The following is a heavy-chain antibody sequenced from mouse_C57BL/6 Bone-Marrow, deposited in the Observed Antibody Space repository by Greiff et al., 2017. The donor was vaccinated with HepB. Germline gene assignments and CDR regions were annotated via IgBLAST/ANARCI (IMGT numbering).Heavy chain of an antibody. Sequence: VQLQQPGAELVKPGASVKLSCKASGYTFTSYWMQWVKQRPGQGLEWIGEIDPSDSYTNYNQKFKGKATLTVDTSSSTAYMQLSSLTSEDSAVYYCARGATRFAYWGQVTLVTVAA. V-gene: IGHV1-50*01. D-gene: IGHD1-1*01. J-gene: IGHJ3*01. CDR1: GYTFTSYW. CDR2: IDPSDSYT. CDR3: ARGATRFAY.